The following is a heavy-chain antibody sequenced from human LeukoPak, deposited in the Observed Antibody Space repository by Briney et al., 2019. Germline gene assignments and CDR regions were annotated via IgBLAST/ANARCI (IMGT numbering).Heavy chain of an antibody. Sequence: ASVKVSRKASGYTFTGYYMHWVRQAPGQGLEWMGWINPNSGGTNYARKFQGRVTMTRDTSISTAYMELSRLRSDDTAVYYCARGGRGYYFDYWGQGTLVTVSS. J-gene: IGHJ4*02. V-gene: IGHV1-2*02. CDR3: ARGGRGYYFDY. CDR1: GYTFTGYY. D-gene: IGHD1-1*01. CDR2: INPNSGGT.